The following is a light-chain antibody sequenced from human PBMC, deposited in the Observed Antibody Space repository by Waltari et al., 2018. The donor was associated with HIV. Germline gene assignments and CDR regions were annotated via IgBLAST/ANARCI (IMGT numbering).Light chain of an antibody. J-gene: IGLJ2*01. CDR2: ADR. CDR3: SSYTRSISVA. CDR1: NL. V-gene: IGLV2-14*02. Sequence: NLVSWYQHHSGAAPKLIIFADRARPSGVSSRFSASKSGNTATLTITGLLPDDEADYYCSSYTRSISVAFGGGTRVTV.